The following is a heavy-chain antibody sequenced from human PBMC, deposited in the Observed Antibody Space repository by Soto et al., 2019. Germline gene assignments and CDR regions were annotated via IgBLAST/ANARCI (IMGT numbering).Heavy chain of an antibody. J-gene: IGHJ4*02. CDR1: VVSFSGYY. Sequence: PSETLSLTFASYVVSFSGYYWDWIRQPPGKGLEWIGEINPDGATNYTQSLRGRVTISIDTSRNQFSLKLSSVTAADTAVYYCPRGQRSDPFSDYRGKGALVTVSS. V-gene: IGHV4-34*01. CDR3: PRGQRSDPFSDY. CDR2: INPDGAT.